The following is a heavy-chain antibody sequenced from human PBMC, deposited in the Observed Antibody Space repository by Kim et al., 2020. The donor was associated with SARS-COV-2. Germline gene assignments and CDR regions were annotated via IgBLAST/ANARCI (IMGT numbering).Heavy chain of an antibody. J-gene: IGHJ3*02. CDR1: GGTFSSYA. CDR2: IIAIFGTA. V-gene: IGHV1-69*06. D-gene: IGHD2-15*01. Sequence: SVKVSCKTSGGTFSSYAFSWVRQAPGQGLEWMGGIIAIFGTANYAQKFQGRVTITADKFTSTAYMELSSLRSEDTAVYYCARDGVVPASDAFDIWGQGTMVTVSS. CDR3: ARDGVVPASDAFDI.